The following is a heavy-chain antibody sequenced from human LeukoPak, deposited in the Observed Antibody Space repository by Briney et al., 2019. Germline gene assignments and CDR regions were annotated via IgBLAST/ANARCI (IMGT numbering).Heavy chain of an antibody. J-gene: IGHJ4*02. CDR2: INHSGST. CDR3: ARDPPLHHSGYDEGGFDY. Sequence: SETLSLTCAVYGGSFSGYYWSWIRQPPGKGLEWIGEINHSGSTNYNPSLKSRVTISVDTSKNQFSLKLSSVTAADTAVYYCARDPPLHHSGYDEGGFDYWGQGTLVTVSS. V-gene: IGHV4-34*01. CDR1: GGSFSGYY. D-gene: IGHD5-12*01.